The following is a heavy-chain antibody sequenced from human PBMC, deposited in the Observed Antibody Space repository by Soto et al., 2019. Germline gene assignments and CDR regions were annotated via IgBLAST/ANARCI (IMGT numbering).Heavy chain of an antibody. J-gene: IGHJ1*01. D-gene: IGHD5-18*01. Sequence: SSETLSLTCTVSGVSISSRRDYWGWIRQPRGKGLEWIGSASYTGHTPYSPSLKSRVTTSLDTSKNQVSLKLRSVTAADTAIYYCAKHGYHDYFQYWGQGTLVTVSS. CDR1: GVSISSRRDY. CDR3: AKHGYHDYFQY. V-gene: IGHV4-39*01. CDR2: ASYTGHT.